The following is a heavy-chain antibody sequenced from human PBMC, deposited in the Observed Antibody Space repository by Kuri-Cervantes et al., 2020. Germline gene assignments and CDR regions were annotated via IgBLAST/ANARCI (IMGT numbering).Heavy chain of an antibody. V-gene: IGHV1-69*13. CDR1: GGTFSSYA. D-gene: IGHD1-20*01. J-gene: IGHJ6*02. CDR3: ASRVTGTTMDYYYYGMDV. CDR2: IIPIFGTA. Sequence: SVKVSCKASGGTFSSYAISWVRQAPGQGLEWMGGIIPIFGTANYAQKFQGRVTITADESTSTAYMELSSLRSEDTAVYYCASRVTGTTMDYYYYGMDVWGQGTTVTVSS.